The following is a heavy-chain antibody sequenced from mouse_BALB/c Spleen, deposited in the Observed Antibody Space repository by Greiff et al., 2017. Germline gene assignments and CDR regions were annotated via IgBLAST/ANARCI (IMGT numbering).Heavy chain of an antibody. CDR2: IDPENGDT. CDR3: NVHGYAY. V-gene: IGHV14-4*02. J-gene: IGHJ3*01. D-gene: IGHD2-2*01. Sequence: EVQLQQSGAELVRSGASVKLSCTASGFNIKDYYMHWVKQRPEQGLVWIGWIDPENGDTEYAPKFQGKATMTADTSSNTAYLQLSSLTSEDTAVYYCNVHGYAYWGQGTLVTVSA. CDR1: GFNIKDYY.